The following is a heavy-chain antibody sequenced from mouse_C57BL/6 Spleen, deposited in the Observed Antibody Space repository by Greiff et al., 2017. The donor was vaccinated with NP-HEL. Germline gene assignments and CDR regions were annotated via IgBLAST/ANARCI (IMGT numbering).Heavy chain of an antibody. J-gene: IGHJ1*03. CDR2: IYPRDGST. Sequence: QVQLQQSGPELVKPGASVKLSCKASGYTFTSYDINWVKQRPGQGLEWIGWIYPRDGSTKYNEKFKGKATLTVDTSSSTAYLELHSLTSEDSAVYFCARRVTTVVEGYFDVWGTGTTVTVSS. D-gene: IGHD1-1*01. CDR3: ARRVTTVVEGYFDV. V-gene: IGHV1-85*01. CDR1: GYTFTSYD.